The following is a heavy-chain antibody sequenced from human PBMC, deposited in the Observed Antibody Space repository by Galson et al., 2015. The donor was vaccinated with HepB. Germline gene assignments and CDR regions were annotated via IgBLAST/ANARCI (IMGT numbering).Heavy chain of an antibody. J-gene: IGHJ3*02. Sequence: SVKVSCKASGYTFSSYAMTWVRQAPGQGLGWMGWINTSSGKPTYAQGFTGQFVFSLDTSVSTAYLQISSLKAEDSAVYYCARDLGSDGAFDIWGQGTMVTVSS. CDR3: ARDLGSDGAFDI. D-gene: IGHD7-27*01. CDR1: GYTFSSYA. CDR2: INTSSGKP. V-gene: IGHV7-4-1*02.